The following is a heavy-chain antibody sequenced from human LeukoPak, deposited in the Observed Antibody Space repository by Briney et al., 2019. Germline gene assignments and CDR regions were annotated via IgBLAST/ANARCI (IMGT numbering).Heavy chain of an antibody. Sequence: GGSLRLSCAASGFTFSNYGMHWVRQAPGKGLEWVAFIRYDGINKYYADSVKGRFTISRDNSKTTLYLQMNSLRAEDTAVYYCAKDTSGYHTPDALDYWGQGTLVTVSS. V-gene: IGHV3-30*02. CDR1: GFTFSNYG. J-gene: IGHJ4*02. D-gene: IGHD3-9*01. CDR3: AKDTSGYHTPDALDY. CDR2: IRYDGINK.